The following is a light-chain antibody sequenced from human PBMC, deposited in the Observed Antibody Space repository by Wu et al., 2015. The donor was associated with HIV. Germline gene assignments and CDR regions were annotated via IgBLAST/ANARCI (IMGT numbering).Light chain of an antibody. J-gene: IGKJ2*01. V-gene: IGKV1-39*01. CDR1: QNIASY. Sequence: DIQMTQSPSSLSAFVGARVTITCRASQNIASYLNWYQHKPGKAPKLLIYAASSLQSGVPSRFSGSGSGTDFTLTISSLHFEDFATYYCQQSYSVPYSFGQGTKLDIK. CDR2: AAS. CDR3: QQSYSVPYS.